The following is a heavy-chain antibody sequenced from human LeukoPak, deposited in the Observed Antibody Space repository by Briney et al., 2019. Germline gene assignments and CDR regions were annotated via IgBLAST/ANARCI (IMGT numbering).Heavy chain of an antibody. CDR2: IYYSGST. V-gene: IGHV4-59*01. CDR1: GGPISSYY. J-gene: IGHJ4*02. Sequence: SETLSLTCTVSGGPISSYYWSWIRQPPGKGLEWIGYIYYSGSTNYNPSLKSRVTISVDTSKNQFSLKLSSVTAADTAVYYCARGRWSDYWGQGTLVTVSS. D-gene: IGHD4-23*01. CDR3: ARGRWSDY.